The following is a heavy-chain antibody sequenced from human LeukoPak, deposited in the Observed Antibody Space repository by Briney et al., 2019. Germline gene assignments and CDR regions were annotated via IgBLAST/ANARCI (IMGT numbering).Heavy chain of an antibody. CDR3: ARGLYSSSSGKNY. CDR2: INAGNGNT. CDR1: GYTFTSYA. Sequence: ASVTVSCTASGYTFTSYAMHWVRQAPGQRLEWMGWINAGNGNTKYSQKFQGRVTITRDTSASTAYMELSSLRSEDTAVYYCARGLYSSSSGKNYWGQGTLVTVSS. V-gene: IGHV1-3*01. J-gene: IGHJ4*02. D-gene: IGHD6-6*01.